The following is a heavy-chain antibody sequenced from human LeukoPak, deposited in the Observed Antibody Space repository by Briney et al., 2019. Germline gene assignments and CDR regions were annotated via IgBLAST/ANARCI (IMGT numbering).Heavy chain of an antibody. D-gene: IGHD2-2*01. Sequence: GGSLRVSCLASGFTFSSYSMNWVRQAPGKGLEWVSYISSSSSTIYYADSVKGRFTISRDNAKNSLYLQMNSLRAEDTAVYYCARVLGGVVPAARGYMDVWGEGTTVTVSS. CDR3: ARVLGGVVPAARGYMDV. V-gene: IGHV3-48*04. CDR2: ISSSSSTI. CDR1: GFTFSSYS. J-gene: IGHJ6*03.